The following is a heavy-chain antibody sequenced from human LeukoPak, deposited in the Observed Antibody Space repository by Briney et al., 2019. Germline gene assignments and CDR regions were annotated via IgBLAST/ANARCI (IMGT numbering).Heavy chain of an antibody. CDR1: GGSISSSSYY. D-gene: IGHD3-3*01. Sequence: PSETLSLTCTVSGGSISSSSYYWGWIRQPPGKGLEWIGSIYYSGSTYYNPSLKSRVTISVDTSKNQFSLKLSSVTAADTAVYYCARQGGSRYYDFWSGYHITLDFDYWGQGTLVTVSS. J-gene: IGHJ4*02. CDR3: ARQGGSRYYDFWSGYHITLDFDY. CDR2: IYYSGST. V-gene: IGHV4-39*01.